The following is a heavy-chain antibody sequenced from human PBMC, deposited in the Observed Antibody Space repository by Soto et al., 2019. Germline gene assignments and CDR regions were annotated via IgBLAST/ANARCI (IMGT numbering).Heavy chain of an antibody. J-gene: IGHJ5*02. CDR2: VSGDNGHT. V-gene: IGHV1-18*01. CDR3: ARDFGYCRRVTGYRDGFDP. D-gene: IGHD2-2*01. CDR1: GYTFTTHG. Sequence: QVQLVQSGAEVKKPGASVKVSCKASGYTFTTHGISWVRQAPGQGLEWMGWVSGDNGHTNYAQSLQGRVTMTTDTSTNTAYMELRSLRSGDTAVYYCARDFGYCRRVTGYRDGFDPWGQGTVVTVSS.